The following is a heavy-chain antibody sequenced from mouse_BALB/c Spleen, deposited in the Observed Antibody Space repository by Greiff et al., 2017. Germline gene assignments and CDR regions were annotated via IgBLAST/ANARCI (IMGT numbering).Heavy chain of an antibody. D-gene: IGHD2-1*01. J-gene: IGHJ4*01. V-gene: IGHV1-7*01. CDR2: INPSTGYT. Sequence: VQLQASGAELAKPGASVKMSCKASGYTFTCYWMHWVKQRPGQGLEWIGYINPSTGYTEYNQKFKDKATLTADKSSSTAYMQLSSLTSEDSAVYYCARREGNYLLYCAMDDWGQGTSVTVSS. CDR1: GYTFTCYW. CDR3: ARREGNYLLYCAMDD.